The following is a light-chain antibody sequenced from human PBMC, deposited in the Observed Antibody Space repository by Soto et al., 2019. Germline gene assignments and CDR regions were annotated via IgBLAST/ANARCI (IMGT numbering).Light chain of an antibody. V-gene: IGLV2-14*01. CDR2: KVD. CDR3: SSYTTVPSPQWV. Sequence: QSALTQPASVSGSPGQSITIPCSGRSSDLGGLNYVSWYQQHPGKVPKLIIYKVDTRPSGISDRFSASKSGNTASLTISGLQAEDEAHYYCSSYTTVPSPQWVFAGGTKVTVL. CDR1: SSDLGGLNY. J-gene: IGLJ3*02.